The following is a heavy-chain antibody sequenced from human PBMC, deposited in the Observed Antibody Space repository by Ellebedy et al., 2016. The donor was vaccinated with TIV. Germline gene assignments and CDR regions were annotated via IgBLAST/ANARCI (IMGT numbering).Heavy chain of an antibody. CDR3: ARGKGGGWYYFDY. Sequence: MPSETLSLTCTVSGGSVSSGSYYWSWIRQPPGKGLEWIGFIYYSGSTNYNPSLKSRVTISVDTSKNQFSLKVSSVTAADTAVYYCARGKGGGWYYFDYWGQGTLVTVSS. V-gene: IGHV4-61*01. CDR1: GGSVSSGSYY. D-gene: IGHD6-19*01. J-gene: IGHJ4*02. CDR2: IYYSGST.